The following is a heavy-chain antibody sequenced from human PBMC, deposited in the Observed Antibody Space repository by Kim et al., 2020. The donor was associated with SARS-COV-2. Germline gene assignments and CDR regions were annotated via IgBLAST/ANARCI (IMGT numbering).Heavy chain of an antibody. J-gene: IGHJ4*02. CDR3: ARDRRIAVAGTSLDY. Sequence: VSVKSRIPINRDTSKNQFSLQLNSVTPEDTAVYYCARDRRIAVAGTSLDYWGQGTLVTVSS. V-gene: IGHV6-1*01. D-gene: IGHD6-19*01.